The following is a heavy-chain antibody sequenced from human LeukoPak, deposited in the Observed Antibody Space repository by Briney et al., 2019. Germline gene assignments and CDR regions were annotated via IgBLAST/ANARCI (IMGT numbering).Heavy chain of an antibody. D-gene: IGHD5-24*01. CDR2: IYTSGST. Sequence: MPSETLSLTCTVSGGSISSYYWSWIRQPPGKGLGWIGYIYTSGSTNYNPSLKSRVPISVDTSKNQFSLKLSSVTAADTAVYYCARLTRDGYNPYYFDYWGQGTLVTVSS. V-gene: IGHV4-4*09. CDR1: GGSISSYY. J-gene: IGHJ4*02. CDR3: ARLTRDGYNPYYFDY.